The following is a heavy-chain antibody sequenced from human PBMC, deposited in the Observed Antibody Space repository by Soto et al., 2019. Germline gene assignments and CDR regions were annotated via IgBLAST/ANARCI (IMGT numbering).Heavy chain of an antibody. V-gene: IGHV3-30*18. Sequence: QVQLVESGGGVVEPGRSLRLSCAASGFTFSSHGMHWVRQAPSRGLEWVAVIRNDGTNKQYGNSVNGRFTISRDNSQNTLYLQTNSLRVEDTAVYYCVKARRTEAYGMEVWGQGTTVIVSS. CDR2: IRNDGTNK. D-gene: IGHD2-21*01. CDR1: GFTFSSHG. CDR3: VKARRTEAYGMEV. J-gene: IGHJ6*02.